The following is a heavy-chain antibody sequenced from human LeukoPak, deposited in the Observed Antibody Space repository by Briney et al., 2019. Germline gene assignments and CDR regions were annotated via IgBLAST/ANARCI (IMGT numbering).Heavy chain of an antibody. J-gene: IGHJ6*03. Sequence: ASVKVSRKASGYTFTSYAISWVRQAPGQGLEWMGWISGHNDDTNYAQRLQGRVTMTTDTSTSTAYMELRSLRSDDTAVYYCARAGYCSGGSCYPYYYYYMDVWGKGTTVTVSS. CDR2: ISGHNDDT. V-gene: IGHV1-18*01. D-gene: IGHD2-15*01. CDR1: GYTFTSYA. CDR3: ARAGYCSGGSCYPYYYYYMDV.